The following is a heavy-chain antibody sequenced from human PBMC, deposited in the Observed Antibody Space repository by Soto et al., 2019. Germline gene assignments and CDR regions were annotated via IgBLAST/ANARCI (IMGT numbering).Heavy chain of an antibody. Sequence: QMQLQESGPGLVKPSETLSLTCTVSGASVSTGYWSWIRQPPGRALEWIGFMYFGGSFNYNPSLKSRLTISVETSKNQLSMKVTSVTAADTAVYYCARSYYDTTGVAVEPWGQGHLVPVPS. D-gene: IGHD3-22*01. J-gene: IGHJ5*02. CDR2: MYFGGSF. CDR3: ARSYYDTTGVAVEP. CDR1: GASVSTGY. V-gene: IGHV4-59*02.